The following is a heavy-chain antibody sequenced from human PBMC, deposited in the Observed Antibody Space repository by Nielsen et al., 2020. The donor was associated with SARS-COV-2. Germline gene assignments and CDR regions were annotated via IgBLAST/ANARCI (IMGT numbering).Heavy chain of an antibody. CDR3: ARLEFSPSGGWYLDY. J-gene: IGHJ4*02. V-gene: IGHV4-61*01. Sequence: SETLSLTCTVSGGSVNSGTYYWSWIRQPPGKRLEWIGYIYYSGSTNYNPSLWSRVTISVDTSKNQFSLRLSSVTAADTAVYFCARLEFSPSGGWYLDYWGQGTLVTVSS. CDR2: IYYSGST. D-gene: IGHD6-19*01. CDR1: GGSVNSGTYY.